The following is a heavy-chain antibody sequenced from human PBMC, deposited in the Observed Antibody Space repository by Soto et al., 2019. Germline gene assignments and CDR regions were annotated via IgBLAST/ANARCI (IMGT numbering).Heavy chain of an antibody. CDR2: IIPILGIA. D-gene: IGHD6-13*01. V-gene: IGHV1-69*02. CDR1: GGTFSSYT. Sequence: QVQLVQSGAEVKKPGSSVKVSCKASGGTFSSYTISWVRQAPGQGLEWMGRIIPILGIANYAQKFQGRVTITADKSTSTAYMELSSLRSEDTAVYYCARGSVEQLTSYAEYFQHWGQGTLVTVSS. CDR3: ARGSVEQLTSYAEYFQH. J-gene: IGHJ1*01.